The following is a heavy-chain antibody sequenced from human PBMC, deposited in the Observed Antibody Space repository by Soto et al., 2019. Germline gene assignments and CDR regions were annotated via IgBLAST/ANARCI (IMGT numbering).Heavy chain of an antibody. D-gene: IGHD6-19*01. V-gene: IGHV1-46*01. J-gene: IGHJ5*02. CDR2: INPSGGST. Sequence: ASVKVSCKASGYTFTSYYMHWVRQAPGQGLEWMGIINPSGGSTSYAQKFQGRVTMTRDTSTSTVYMELSSLRSEDTAVYYCAISIAVAGTGGWFDPWGQGTLVTV. CDR1: GYTFTSYY. CDR3: AISIAVAGTGGWFDP.